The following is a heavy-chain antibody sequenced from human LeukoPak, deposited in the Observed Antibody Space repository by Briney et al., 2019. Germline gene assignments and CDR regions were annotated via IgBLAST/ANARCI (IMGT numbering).Heavy chain of an antibody. Sequence: GGSLRLSCAASGFSFSSYWMHWVRQVPGKGLVWVARIQYDGSTTNYADSVKGRFTISSDNAKKTLYVQMNSLRAEDTAVYYCARALVAGVTLNALDIWGQGTMVTVSS. CDR1: GFSFSSYW. D-gene: IGHD2-15*01. V-gene: IGHV3-74*01. CDR3: ARALVAGVTLNALDI. J-gene: IGHJ3*02. CDR2: IQYDGSTT.